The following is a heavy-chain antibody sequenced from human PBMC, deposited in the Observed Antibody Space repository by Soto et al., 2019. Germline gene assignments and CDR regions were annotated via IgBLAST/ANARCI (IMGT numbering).Heavy chain of an antibody. J-gene: IGHJ6*03. CDR3: SRGPVAGPSYYYMDM. CDR2: IGAAGDT. D-gene: IGHD6-19*01. Sequence: EVLLVESGGGLVQPWGSLRLSCAASGFPFSTYDMHWVRQSPGKGLEWISAIGAAGDTYYSDSMKGRFTISRDNAKSSLYLQMNSLSAGDSAVYYCSRGPVAGPSYYYMDMWGKGTTVIVSS. CDR1: GFPFSTYD. V-gene: IGHV3-13*01.